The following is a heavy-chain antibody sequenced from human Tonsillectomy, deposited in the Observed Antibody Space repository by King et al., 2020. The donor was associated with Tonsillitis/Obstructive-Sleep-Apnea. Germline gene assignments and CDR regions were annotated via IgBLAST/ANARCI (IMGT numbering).Heavy chain of an antibody. Sequence: VQLQQWGAGLLKPSETLSLTCAVYGGSFSGYYWSWIRQPPGKGLEWIGEINHSGSTNYNPSLKSRVTISVDTSKNQFSLKLSSVTAADTAVYYCARRSPGGQWLAHFVYWGQGTLVTVSS. CDR3: ARRSPGGQWLAHFVY. V-gene: IGHV4-34*01. D-gene: IGHD6-19*01. J-gene: IGHJ4*02. CDR2: INHSGST. CDR1: GGSFSGYY.